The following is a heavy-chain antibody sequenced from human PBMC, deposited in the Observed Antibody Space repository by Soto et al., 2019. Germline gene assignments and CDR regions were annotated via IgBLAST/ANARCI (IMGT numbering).Heavy chain of an antibody. CDR3: ARGWGRIFDY. Sequence: QVQLRQWGAGLLKPSETLSLTCAVYGGSFSGYYWNWIRQPPGKGLEWIGEINHSGSTNYNPSLKSRVTLSVDTSKNQFSLKRSSVTAADTAVYYCARGWGRIFDYWGQGTLVTVSS. CDR1: GGSFSGYY. V-gene: IGHV4-34*01. CDR2: INHSGST. J-gene: IGHJ4*02. D-gene: IGHD7-27*01.